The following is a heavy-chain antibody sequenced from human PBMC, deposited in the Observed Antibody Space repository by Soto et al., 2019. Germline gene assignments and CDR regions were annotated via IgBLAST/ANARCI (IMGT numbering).Heavy chain of an antibody. J-gene: IGHJ4*02. D-gene: IGHD3-3*01. CDR1: GGSSPRSSFY. Sequence: LFGNPFLTRTVPGGSSPRSSFYWGVSRPPPRKGLGGSGGIAYSGGTRHNPSLKSRVTISVDTSKNQFSLKLSSVTAADTAVYYCARHYGYSDFWRARSQPGPRPSYFDYSGQGTLVTVSS. CDR2: IAYSGGT. CDR3: ARHYGYSDFWRARSQPGPRPSYFDY. V-gene: IGHV4-39*01.